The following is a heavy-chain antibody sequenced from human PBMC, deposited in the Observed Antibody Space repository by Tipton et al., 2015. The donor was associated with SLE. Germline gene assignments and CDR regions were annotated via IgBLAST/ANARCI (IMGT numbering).Heavy chain of an antibody. CDR3: AGSVWGSYRYYYFDY. V-gene: IGHV4-30-2*01. Sequence: TLSLTCAVSGGSISSGGYSWSWIRQPPGKGLEWTGYISHSGSTYYNPSLKSRVTISVDTSKNQFSLKLSSVTAADTAVYYCAGSVWGSYRYYYFDYWGQGTLVTVAS. CDR1: GGSISSGGYS. D-gene: IGHD3-16*02. CDR2: ISHSGST. J-gene: IGHJ4*02.